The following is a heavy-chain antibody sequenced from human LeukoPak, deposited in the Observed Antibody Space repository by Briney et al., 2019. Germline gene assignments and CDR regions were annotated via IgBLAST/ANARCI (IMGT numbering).Heavy chain of an antibody. CDR1: GEPISSYY. CDR3: ARGDYDFWSGNWRFDP. V-gene: IGHV4-59*01. D-gene: IGHD3-3*01. Sequence: PSETLSLTCLVSGEPISSYYWSWIRQAPGRGPEYIGNIYYNGNTNYNPSLKSRVTISVDASKNQFSLKVDSVSAADTAVYYCARGDYDFWSGNWRFDPWGQGTLVTVPS. CDR2: IYYNGNT. J-gene: IGHJ5*02.